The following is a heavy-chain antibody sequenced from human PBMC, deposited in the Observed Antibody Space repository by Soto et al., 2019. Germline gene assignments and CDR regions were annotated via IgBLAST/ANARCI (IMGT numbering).Heavy chain of an antibody. CDR1: GFTFDDYA. V-gene: IGHV3-9*01. CDR3: AKGLGDLSLLGGLDI. D-gene: IGHD3-16*02. Sequence: LRLSCAASGFTFDDYAMHWVRQAPGKGLEWVSGISWNSGSMGYADSVKGRFTISRDNAKNSLYLQMNSLRAEDTALYYCAKGLGDLSLLGGLDIWGQGTMVTVSS. J-gene: IGHJ3*02. CDR2: ISWNSGSM.